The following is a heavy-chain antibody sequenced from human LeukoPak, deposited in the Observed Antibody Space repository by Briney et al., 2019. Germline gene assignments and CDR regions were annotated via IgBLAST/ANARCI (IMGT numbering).Heavy chain of an antibody. J-gene: IGHJ5*02. V-gene: IGHV3-23*01. CDR3: AKQLYYYDSSGYYP. CDR1: GFTFSSYA. CDR2: ISGSGGST. Sequence: GGSLRLSCAASGFTFSSYATSWVRQAPGKGLEWVSAISGSGGSTCYADSVKGRFTISRDNSKNTLYLQMNSLRAEDTAVYYCAKQLYYYDSSGYYPWGQGTLVTVSS. D-gene: IGHD3-22*01.